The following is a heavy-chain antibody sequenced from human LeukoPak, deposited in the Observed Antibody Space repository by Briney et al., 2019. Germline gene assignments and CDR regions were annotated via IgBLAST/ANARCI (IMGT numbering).Heavy chain of an antibody. CDR2: IFASGRV. CDR1: GGSMSSHY. J-gene: IGHJ4*02. Sequence: SDTLSLTCTVSGGSMSSHYWSWIRQPAGKGLEWIGRIFASGRVNYSPSLMGRVTMSLDMSKNQVSLKLTSVTAADTAIYYCATGATSPIPGAATYTDFWGQGTLVTVSS. CDR3: ATGATSPIPGAATYTDF. D-gene: IGHD1-26*01. V-gene: IGHV4-4*07.